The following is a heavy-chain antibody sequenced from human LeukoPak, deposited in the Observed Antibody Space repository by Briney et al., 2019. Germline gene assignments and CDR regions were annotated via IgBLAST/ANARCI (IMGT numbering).Heavy chain of an antibody. V-gene: IGHV1-8*02. D-gene: IGHD6-19*01. Sequence: ASVKVSCKASGYTFTSYYMHWVRQATGQGLEWMGWMNPNSGNTGYAQKFQGRVTMTRNTSISTAYMELSSLRSEDTAVYYCASTSGAVAGLFDYWGQGTLVTVSS. CDR3: ASTSGAVAGLFDY. J-gene: IGHJ4*02. CDR1: GYTFTSYY. CDR2: MNPNSGNT.